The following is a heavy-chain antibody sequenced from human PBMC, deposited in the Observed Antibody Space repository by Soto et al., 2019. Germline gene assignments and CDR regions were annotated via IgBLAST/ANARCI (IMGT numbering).Heavy chain of an antibody. J-gene: IGHJ3*02. CDR3: AKRPKTYYYDSSGYGDAFDI. CDR2: ISAGGGGT. V-gene: IGHV3-23*01. CDR1: GFTLTRSA. Sequence: GGSLRLSCAGSGFTLTRSAVSWVRQAPGKGLEWVSGISAGGGGTYYADSVKGRFTISRDVAKNTVYLQMNSLRAEDTAVYYCAKRPKTYYYDSSGYGDAFDIWGQGTMVTVSS. D-gene: IGHD3-22*01.